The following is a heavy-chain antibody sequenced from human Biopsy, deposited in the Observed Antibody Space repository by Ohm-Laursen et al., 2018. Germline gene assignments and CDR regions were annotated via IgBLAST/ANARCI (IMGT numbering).Heavy chain of an antibody. V-gene: IGHV4-34*08. CDR2: INQAGTT. Sequence: GTLSLTCAVFGKTFSDYQWSWIRQPPGKGLEWIGQINQAGTTNYNLSLKSRVSISADASKYEFSLRLTSVTAADTAVYLCGNEVHGRDYWGLGAQVTASS. D-gene: IGHD2-15*01. CDR1: GKTFSDYQ. J-gene: IGHJ4*02. CDR3: GNEVHGRDY.